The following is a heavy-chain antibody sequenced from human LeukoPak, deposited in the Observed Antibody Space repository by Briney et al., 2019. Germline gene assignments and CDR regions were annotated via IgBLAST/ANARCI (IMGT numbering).Heavy chain of an antibody. D-gene: IGHD6-19*01. Sequence: GGSLRLSCAASEFTFSSYSMNWIRQAPGKGLEWVSSISGSSSYIYYADSVKGRFTISRDNAKNSLYLQMNSLRAEDTAVYYCARDQSSVAGTTYNWFDPWGQGTLVTVSS. CDR3: ARDQSSVAGTTYNWFDP. CDR1: EFTFSSYS. J-gene: IGHJ5*02. V-gene: IGHV3-21*01. CDR2: ISGSSSYI.